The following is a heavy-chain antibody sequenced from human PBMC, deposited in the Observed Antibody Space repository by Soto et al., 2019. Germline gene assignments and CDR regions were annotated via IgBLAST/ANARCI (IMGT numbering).Heavy chain of an antibody. J-gene: IGHJ4*02. CDR1: GGTVSSYT. Sequence: QVQLVQSGAEVKKPGSSVKGSCKASGGTVSSYTISWVRQAPGQGLEWMGRIIPILGIVNYAQKFQGRVTTTADKSTSTAYMELSILRSEDTAVYYCARDPSGYDLPAYWGQGTLVTVSS. D-gene: IGHD5-12*01. CDR2: IIPILGIV. V-gene: IGHV1-69*08. CDR3: ARDPSGYDLPAY.